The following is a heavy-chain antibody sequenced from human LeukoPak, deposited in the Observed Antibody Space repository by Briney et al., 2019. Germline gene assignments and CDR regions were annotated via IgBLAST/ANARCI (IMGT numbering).Heavy chain of an antibody. D-gene: IGHD5-18*01. V-gene: IGHV3-30*09. CDR3: ARDSREGYSYGSYFDY. CDR2: ISYDGSNK. Sequence: GRSLRLSCAASGFTFSNYAMHWVRQAPGKGLEWVAVISYDGSNKYYADSVKGRFAISRDNSKNTLYLLMNSLRAEDTAVYYCARDSREGYSYGSYFDYWGQGTLVTVSS. J-gene: IGHJ4*02. CDR1: GFTFSNYA.